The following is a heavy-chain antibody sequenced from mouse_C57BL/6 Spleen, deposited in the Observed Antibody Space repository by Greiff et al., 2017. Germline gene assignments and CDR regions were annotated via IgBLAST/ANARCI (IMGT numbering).Heavy chain of an antibody. J-gene: IGHJ4*01. D-gene: IGHD2-2*01. V-gene: IGHV1-69*01. CDR1: GYTFTSYW. Sequence: VQLQQPGAELVMPGASVKLSCKASGYTFTSYWMHWVKQRPGQGLEWIGEIDPSDSYTNYNQKFKGKSTLTVDKSSSTAYMQLSSLTSEDSAVYYCARSGEGYDVREYAMDYWGQGTSVTVSS. CDR3: ARSGEGYDVREYAMDY. CDR2: IDPSDSYT.